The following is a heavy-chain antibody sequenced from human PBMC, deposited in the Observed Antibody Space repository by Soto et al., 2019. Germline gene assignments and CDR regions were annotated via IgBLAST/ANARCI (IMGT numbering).Heavy chain of an antibody. J-gene: IGHJ5*02. CDR2: VSGSGGST. V-gene: IGHV3-23*01. CDR1: GFIFGSYA. Sequence: EVQLLESGGGLVQPGGSLRLSCAVSGFIFGSYAMTWVRQAPGKGLEWVSSVSGSGGSTYYADSVKGRITISRDNSKNTEYLQMNSLRADDTAVYYCAKEIGYSGHDWIHHWGKGTQVTVSP. D-gene: IGHD5-12*01. CDR3: AKEIGYSGHDWIHH.